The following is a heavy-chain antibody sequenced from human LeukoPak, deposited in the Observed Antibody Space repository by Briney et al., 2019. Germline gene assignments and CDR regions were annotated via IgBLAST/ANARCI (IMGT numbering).Heavy chain of an antibody. D-gene: IGHD1-26*01. V-gene: IGHV3-7*04. CDR3: ARVVGAPYYYYYMDV. CDR2: IKQDGSEK. CDR1: GFTFSSYW. Sequence: PGGSLRLSCAASGFTFSSYWMSSVRQAPGKALEWVANIKQDGSEKYYVDSVKGRFTISRDNAKNSLYLQMNSLRAEDTAVYYCARVVGAPYYYYYMDVWGKGTTVTVSS. J-gene: IGHJ6*03.